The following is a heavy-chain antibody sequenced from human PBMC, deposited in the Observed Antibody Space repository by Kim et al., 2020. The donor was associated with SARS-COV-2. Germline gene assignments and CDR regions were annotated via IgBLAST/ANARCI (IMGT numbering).Heavy chain of an antibody. D-gene: IGHD3-22*01. Sequence: AQKCQGRVTMTRNTSISTAYMELSSLRSEDTAVYYCARIPYYYDSTFSDSWGQGTLVTVSS. V-gene: IGHV1-8*01. J-gene: IGHJ4*02. CDR3: ARIPYYYDSTFSDS.